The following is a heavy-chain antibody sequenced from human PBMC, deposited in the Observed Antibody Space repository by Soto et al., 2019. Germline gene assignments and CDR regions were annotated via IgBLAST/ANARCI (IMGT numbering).Heavy chain of an antibody. D-gene: IGHD2-15*01. Sequence: SETLSLTCAVYGGSFSGYYWSWIRQPPGKGLEWTGYINHSGNTNYNPSRKSRVTISVDTSKDQFSLKLSSVTAADTAVYYCARGSGSRYRHWFDPWGQGTQVTVSS. J-gene: IGHJ5*02. CDR2: INHSGNT. CDR1: GGSFSGYY. V-gene: IGHV4-34*01. CDR3: ARGSGSRYRHWFDP.